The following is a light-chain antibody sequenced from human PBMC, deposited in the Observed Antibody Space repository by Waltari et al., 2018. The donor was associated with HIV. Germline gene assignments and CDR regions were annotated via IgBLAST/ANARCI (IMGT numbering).Light chain of an antibody. J-gene: IGLJ3*02. CDR2: GKN. V-gene: IGLV3-19*01. CDR3: NCWDSSGNRVM. Sequence: SSELTQDPSVSVALGQTVRITCQGDDLKKNYATWFQKKPGQPPIVVIYGKNNRPSWTPDRFAGSSLGDTASLTITGIQAEDEADYYCNCWDSSGNRVMFGGGTKVAVL. CDR1: DLKKNY.